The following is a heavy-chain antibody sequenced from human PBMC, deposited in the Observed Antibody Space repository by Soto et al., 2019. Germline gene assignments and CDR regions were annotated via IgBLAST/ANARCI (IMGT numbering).Heavy chain of an antibody. CDR2: IYYSGST. CDR3: ARVIFGVGFDY. Sequence: SETLSLTCTVSGGSISSGGYYWSWIRQHPGKGLEWIGYIYYSGSTYYNPSLKSRVTISVDTSKNQFSLKLSSVTAADTAVYYCARVIFGVGFDYWGQGTLVTVSS. J-gene: IGHJ4*02. V-gene: IGHV4-31*03. CDR1: GGSISSGGYY. D-gene: IGHD3-3*01.